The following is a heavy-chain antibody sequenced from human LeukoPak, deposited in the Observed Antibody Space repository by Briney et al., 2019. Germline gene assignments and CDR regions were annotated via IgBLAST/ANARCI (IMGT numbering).Heavy chain of an antibody. CDR3: ARVATYCSSTSCYLTNYYYYMDV. Sequence: SETLSLTCTVSGGSISSSSYYWGWIRQPPGKGLEWIGSINYSGTTYYNPSLKSRVTISVDTSKNQFSLKLSSVTAADTAVYYCARVATYCSSTSCYLTNYYYYMDVWGKGTTVTVSS. CDR1: GGSISSSSYY. V-gene: IGHV4-39*01. J-gene: IGHJ6*03. CDR2: INYSGTT. D-gene: IGHD2-2*01.